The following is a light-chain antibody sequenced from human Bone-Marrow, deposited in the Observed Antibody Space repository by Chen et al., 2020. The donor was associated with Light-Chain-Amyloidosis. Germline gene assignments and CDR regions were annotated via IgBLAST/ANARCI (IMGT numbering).Light chain of an antibody. CDR2: DDS. V-gene: IGLV3-21*02. Sequence: SYVLTQPSSVSVAPGQTATIACGGNNIGSTSVHWYQQTPGQAPLLVVYDDSDRPSGIPERLSGSNSGNTATLTISRVEAGEEAAYYCHVWDRSSDRPVFGGGTKLTVL. CDR3: HVWDRSSDRPV. CDR1: NIGSTS. J-gene: IGLJ3*02.